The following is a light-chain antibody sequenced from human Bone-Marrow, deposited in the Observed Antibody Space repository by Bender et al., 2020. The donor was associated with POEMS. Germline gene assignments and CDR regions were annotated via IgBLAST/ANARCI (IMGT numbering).Light chain of an antibody. CDR3: QSYDSSLSGYV. J-gene: IGLJ1*01. Sequence: QSVLTQPPSASGTPGQRVTISCSGSNSNVGSNYVYWYQQLPGTAPKLLIHRNNQRHSGVPDRFSGSKSGTSASLAITGLQAEDEADYYCQSYDSSLSGYVFGTGTKVTVL. V-gene: IGLV1-47*01. CDR1: NSNVGSNY. CDR2: RNN.